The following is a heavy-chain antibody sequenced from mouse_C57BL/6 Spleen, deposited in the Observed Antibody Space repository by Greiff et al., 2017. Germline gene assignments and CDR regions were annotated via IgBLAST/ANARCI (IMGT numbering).Heavy chain of an antibody. V-gene: IGHV1-5*01. CDR1: GYTFTSYW. Sequence: EVQLQQSGTVLARPGASVKMSCKTSGYTFTSYWLHWVKQRPGQGLEWIGAIYPGNSDTSYNQKFKGKAKLTAVTSASTAYMELSSLTNEDSAVYYCTREGDFYYDYDGPYFDYWGQGTTLTVSS. CDR2: IYPGNSDT. J-gene: IGHJ2*01. D-gene: IGHD2-4*01. CDR3: TREGDFYYDYDGPYFDY.